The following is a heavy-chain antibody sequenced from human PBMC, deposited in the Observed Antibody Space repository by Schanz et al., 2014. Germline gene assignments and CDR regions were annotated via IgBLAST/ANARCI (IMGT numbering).Heavy chain of an antibody. D-gene: IGHD3-10*01. CDR1: GFTFSDYA. V-gene: IGHV3-11*06. CDR3: ARANYRRKINFDY. J-gene: IGHJ4*01. Sequence: VQLLDSGGGLVQPGGSLRLSCAASGFTFSDYAMSWFRQAPGKGLEWVSYISGTTTYTNYADSVKGRFTISRDNSKNTLYLQMNSLRAEDTAVYYCARANYRRKINFDYWGRGTLVTVSS. CDR2: ISGTTTYT.